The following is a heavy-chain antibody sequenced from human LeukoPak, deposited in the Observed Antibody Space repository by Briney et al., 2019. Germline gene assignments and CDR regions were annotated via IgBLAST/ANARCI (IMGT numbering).Heavy chain of an antibody. Sequence: EASVKVFCKASGHTFTGYYMHWVRQAPGQGLEWMGWINPNSGGTNYAQKFQGRVTMTRDTSISTAYMELSRLRSDDTAVYYCARVGPSGSYYEYWGQGTLVTVSS. J-gene: IGHJ4*02. D-gene: IGHD1-26*01. CDR2: INPNSGGT. CDR1: GHTFTGYY. CDR3: ARVGPSGSYYEY. V-gene: IGHV1-2*02.